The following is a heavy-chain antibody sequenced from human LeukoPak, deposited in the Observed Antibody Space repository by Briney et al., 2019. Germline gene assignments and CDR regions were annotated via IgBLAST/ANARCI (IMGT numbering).Heavy chain of an antibody. J-gene: IGHJ4*02. CDR1: GVTFSSDS. CDR2: ISSSSTYI. CDR3: ASLSGYEEGDLDY. D-gene: IGHD5-12*01. Sequence: GGSLRLSCAASGVTFSSDSMNWARQAPGKGLEWVSSISSSSTYIFYADSVKGRFTISRDNAKYSLYLQMNSLRGEDTAVYYCASLSGYEEGDLDYWRRGTLATASS. V-gene: IGHV3-21*01.